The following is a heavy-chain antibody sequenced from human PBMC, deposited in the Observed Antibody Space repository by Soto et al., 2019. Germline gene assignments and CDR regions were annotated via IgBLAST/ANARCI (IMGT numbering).Heavy chain of an antibody. CDR3: ARQGKDGHNQGYGMDV. CDR1: GDSFNTYW. CDR2: THPGDSET. Sequence: HGESLKISCKGSGDSFNTYWIAWVRQMPGKGLEWMGITHPGDSETRYSPSFEGQVTISADKSISTAYLQWSSLKASDTAMYYCARQGKDGHNQGYGMDVWGQGTTVTVS. J-gene: IGHJ6*02. V-gene: IGHV5-51*01.